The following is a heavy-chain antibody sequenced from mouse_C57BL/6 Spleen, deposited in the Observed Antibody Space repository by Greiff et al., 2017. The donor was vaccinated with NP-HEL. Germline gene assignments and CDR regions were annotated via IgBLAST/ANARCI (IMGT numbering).Heavy chain of an antibody. Sequence: QVHVKQPGAELVKPGASVKLSCKASGYTFTSNWMHWVKQRPGQGLEWIGMIHPNSGSTNYNEKFKSKATLTVDKSSSTAYMQLSSLTSEDSAVYYCAAQTGYSRYFDVWGTGTTVTVSS. D-gene: IGHD2-5*01. J-gene: IGHJ1*03. V-gene: IGHV1-64*01. CDR2: IHPNSGST. CDR3: AAQTGYSRYFDV. CDR1: GYTFTSNW.